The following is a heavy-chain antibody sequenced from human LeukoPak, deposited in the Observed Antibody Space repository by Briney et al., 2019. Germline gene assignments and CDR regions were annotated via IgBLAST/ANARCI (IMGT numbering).Heavy chain of an antibody. CDR2: IYYSGST. Sequence: PSETLSLTCAVSGGSISTRNWWSWVRQPPGKGLEWIGYIYYSGSTNYNPSLKSRVTISVDTSNNQFSLKLSSVTAADTALYYCARHRPGPYDYWGQGTLVTVSS. V-gene: IGHV4-4*02. CDR1: GGSISTRNW. CDR3: ARHRPGPYDY. J-gene: IGHJ4*02.